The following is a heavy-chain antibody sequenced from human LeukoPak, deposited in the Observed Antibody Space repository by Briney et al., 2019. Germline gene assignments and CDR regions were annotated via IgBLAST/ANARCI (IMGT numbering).Heavy chain of an antibody. CDR1: GFTFSSYA. V-gene: IGHV3-23*01. D-gene: IGHD2-15*01. Sequence: GGSLRLSCAASGFTFSSYAMSWVRQAPGKGLEWVSAISGSGGSTYYADPVKGRFTISRDNSKNTLYLQMNSLRAEDTAVYYCAKDRGWPTVYWYFDLWGRGTLVTVSS. CDR3: AKDRGWPTVYWYFDL. CDR2: ISGSGGST. J-gene: IGHJ2*01.